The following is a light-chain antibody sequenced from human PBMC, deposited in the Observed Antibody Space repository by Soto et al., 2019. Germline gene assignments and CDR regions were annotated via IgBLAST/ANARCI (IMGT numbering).Light chain of an antibody. J-gene: IGKJ1*01. CDR2: DAY. V-gene: IGKV3-11*01. Sequence: EIVLTQSPGTLSLSPRERATLSCRASQSVSSNHLAWYQQKPGQAPRLLIYDAYNRATGIQARFSGSGSGTDFTLTIRSLEPEDFAVYYCQQRSNWPKTFGQGTKVDIK. CDR3: QQRSNWPKT. CDR1: QSVSSN.